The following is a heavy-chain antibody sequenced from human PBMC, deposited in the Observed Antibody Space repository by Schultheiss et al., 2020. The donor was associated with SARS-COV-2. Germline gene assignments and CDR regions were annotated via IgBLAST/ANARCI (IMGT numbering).Heavy chain of an antibody. CDR2: IRYDGSNK. Sequence: GESLKISCSASGFTFSSYAMHWVRQAPGKGLEWVAFIRYDGSNKYYADSVKGRFTISRDNAKNSLYLQMNSLRAEDTAVYYCARDGKGSSFPYYYYGMDVWGQGTTVTVSS. CDR3: ARDGKGSSFPYYYYGMDV. CDR1: GFTFSSYA. D-gene: IGHD6-6*01. V-gene: IGHV3-30*02. J-gene: IGHJ6*02.